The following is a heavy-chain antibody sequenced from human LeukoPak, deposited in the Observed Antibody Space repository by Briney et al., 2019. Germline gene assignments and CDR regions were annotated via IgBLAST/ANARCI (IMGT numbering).Heavy chain of an antibody. V-gene: IGHV3-30*04. D-gene: IGHD3-9*01. CDR1: GFTFSSYA. Sequence: GRSLRLSCAASGFTFSSYAMHWVRQAPGKGLEWVAVISYDGSNKYYADSVKGRFTISRDNSKNTLYLQMNSLRAEDTAVYYCARQHRDYDILTGLHWGQGTLVTVSS. CDR3: ARQHRDYDILTGLH. J-gene: IGHJ4*02. CDR2: ISYDGSNK.